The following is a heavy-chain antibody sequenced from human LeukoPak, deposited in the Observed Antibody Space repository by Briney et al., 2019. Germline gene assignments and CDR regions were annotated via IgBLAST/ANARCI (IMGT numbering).Heavy chain of an antibody. D-gene: IGHD3-16*02. CDR3: ARVSHGSYDYVWGSYRLGAFDI. Sequence: PGGSLRLSCAASGFTFSSYWMSWVRQAPGKGLEWVANIKQDGSEKYYVDSVKGRFTISRDNAKNSLYLQMNSLRAEDTAVYYCARVSHGSYDYVWGSYRLGAFDIWGQGTMVTVSS. CDR2: IKQDGSEK. CDR1: GFTFSSYW. J-gene: IGHJ3*02. V-gene: IGHV3-7*03.